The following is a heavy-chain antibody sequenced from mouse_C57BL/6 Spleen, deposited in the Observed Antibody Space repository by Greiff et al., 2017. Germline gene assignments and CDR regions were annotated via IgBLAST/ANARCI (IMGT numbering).Heavy chain of an antibody. J-gene: IGHJ2*01. CDR2: ISYDGSN. CDR1: GYSITCGYY. Sequence: EVKLMESGPGLVKPSQSLSLTCSVTGYSITCGYYWNWIRQFPGNKLEWMGYISYDGSNNYNTTLKNRIYITRDTSKNQFFLKLNSVTTEDTATYYCARVFDYWGQGTTLTVSS. V-gene: IGHV3-6*01. CDR3: ARVFDY.